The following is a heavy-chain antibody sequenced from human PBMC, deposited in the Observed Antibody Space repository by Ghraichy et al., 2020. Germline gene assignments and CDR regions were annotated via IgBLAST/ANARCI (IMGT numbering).Heavy chain of an antibody. V-gene: IGHV3-15*01. J-gene: IGHJ1*01. CDR2: IKSKADGGTI. CDR1: GFTFIHAW. CDR3: TPGIVGAKRVLQH. Sequence: GESLNISCAASGFTFIHAWMSWVRQAPGKGLEWVGRIKSKADGGTIDYAAPVKGRFTISRDDSKTTLYLQINSLKTEDTAVYYCTPGIVGAKRVLQHWGQGTLVTVSS. D-gene: IGHD1-26*01.